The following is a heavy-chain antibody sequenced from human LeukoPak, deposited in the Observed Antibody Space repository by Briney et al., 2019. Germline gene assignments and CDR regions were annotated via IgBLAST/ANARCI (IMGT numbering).Heavy chain of an antibody. CDR1: GFTFSSYS. CDR3: ARMWGSNYSDY. CDR2: ISSSTSNI. J-gene: IGHJ4*02. Sequence: PGGSLRLSIAASGFTFSSYSMNWVRQAPGKGLGGVSYISSSTSNIYYADSVKGRFTISRDNDKNSLYLQMNSLRDDDTAVYYCARMWGSNYSDYWGQGTLVSVS. V-gene: IGHV3-48*02. D-gene: IGHD3-16*01.